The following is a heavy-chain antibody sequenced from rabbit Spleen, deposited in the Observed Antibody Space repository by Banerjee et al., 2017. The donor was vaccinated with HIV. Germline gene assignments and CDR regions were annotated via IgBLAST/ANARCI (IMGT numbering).Heavy chain of an antibody. D-gene: IGHD4-1*01. V-gene: IGHV1S40*01. CDR1: RFSFSSRYD. CDR3: ARAIVPWLGLTRLDL. CDR2: IYAAKGST. J-gene: IGHJ3*01. Sequence: QQLEESGGDLVKPGASLTLTCTASRFSFSSRYDLCWVRQAPGKGLEWIGIIYAAKGSTDYASWVNGRFTISSDNAQSTVDLKMTSLTAADTATYFCARAIVPWLGLTRLDLWGQGTLVTVS.